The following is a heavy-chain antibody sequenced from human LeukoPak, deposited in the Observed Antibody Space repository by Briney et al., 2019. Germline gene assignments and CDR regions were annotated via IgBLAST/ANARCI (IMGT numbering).Heavy chain of an antibody. J-gene: IGHJ4*02. V-gene: IGHV4-30-4*01. CDR3: ARAPGWLYFDY. D-gene: IGHD5-12*01. Sequence: SQTLSLTCTVSGGSISSGDYYWSWIRQPPGKGLEWIGYIYYSGSTYYNPSLKCRVTISVDTSKNQFSLKLSSVTAADTAVYYCARAPGWLYFDYWGQGTLVTVSS. CDR2: IYYSGST. CDR1: GGSISSGDYY.